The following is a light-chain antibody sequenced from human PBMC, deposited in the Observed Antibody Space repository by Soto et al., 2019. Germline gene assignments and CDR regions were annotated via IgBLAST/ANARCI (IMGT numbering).Light chain of an antibody. Sequence: EIVMTQSPATLSVSPGERATLSCRASQSVSSNLAWYQQKPGQAPRLLIYDASTRATGTPARVSGSGSGTEFTLTISSLQSEDFAVFYCHQYGISPPTFGPGTKVEI. CDR2: DAS. J-gene: IGKJ1*01. CDR1: QSVSSN. CDR3: HQYGISPPT. V-gene: IGKV3-15*01.